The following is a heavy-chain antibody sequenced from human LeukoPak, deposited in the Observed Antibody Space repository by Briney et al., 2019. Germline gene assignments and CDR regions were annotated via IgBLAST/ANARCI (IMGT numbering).Heavy chain of an antibody. CDR3: ASSVDTAMVQVPPEYYFDY. D-gene: IGHD5-18*01. Sequence: GGSLRLSCAASGFTFSSYSMNWVRQAPGKGLEWVSSISGSSSYIYYADSVKGRFTISRDNAKNSLYLQTNSLRAEDTAVYYCASSVDTAMVQVPPEYYFDYWGQGTLVTVSS. CDR2: ISGSSSYI. J-gene: IGHJ4*02. CDR1: GFTFSSYS. V-gene: IGHV3-21*01.